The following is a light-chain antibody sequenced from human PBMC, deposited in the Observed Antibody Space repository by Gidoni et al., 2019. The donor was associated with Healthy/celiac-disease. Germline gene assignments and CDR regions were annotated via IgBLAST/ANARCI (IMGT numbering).Light chain of an antibody. CDR2: AAS. CDR1: QSISSL. Sequence: DIPMTQSPSSLSASVVDSVTITCRASQSISSLLNWYQQKPGQAPKLLIYAASSLQRGVPSMFSGIGSGTDLTLTFSSLQPEDYATYYCHQSYSTPWTFGQGTKVEIK. CDR3: HQSYSTPWT. J-gene: IGKJ1*01. V-gene: IGKV1-39*01.